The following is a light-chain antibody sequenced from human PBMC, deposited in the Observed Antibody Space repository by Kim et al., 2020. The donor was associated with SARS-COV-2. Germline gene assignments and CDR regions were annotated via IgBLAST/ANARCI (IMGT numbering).Light chain of an antibody. J-gene: IGKJ4*01. CDR3: QQYYSYPQT. CDR2: AAS. Sequence: AAGGDKVTITCRASQDISHYLAWFQQQPRKAPKSLIHAASVLQSGVPSKFSGSGSGTDFTLTISSLQPEDFATYYCQQYYSYPQTFGGGTRVEI. V-gene: IGKV1-16*02. CDR1: QDISHY.